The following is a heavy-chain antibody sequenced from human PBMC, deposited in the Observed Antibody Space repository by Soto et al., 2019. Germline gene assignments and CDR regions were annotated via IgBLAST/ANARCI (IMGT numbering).Heavy chain of an antibody. D-gene: IGHD1-26*01. CDR3: ASHTVGYYYYYMEV. CDR1: GFTFSSYW. CDR2: IKQDGSEK. J-gene: IGHJ6*03. Sequence: GGSLRLSCAASGFTFSSYWMSWVCQAPGKGLEWVANIKQDGSEKYYVDSVKGRFTISRDNAKNSLYLQMNSLRAEDTAVYYCASHTVGYYYYYMEVWGKGTTVTVSS. V-gene: IGHV3-7*01.